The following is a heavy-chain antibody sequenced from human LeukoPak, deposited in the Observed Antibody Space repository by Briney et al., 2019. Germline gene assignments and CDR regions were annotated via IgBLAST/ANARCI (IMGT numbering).Heavy chain of an antibody. V-gene: IGHV3-23*01. CDR3: AKNGEVLSWFDP. CDR1: GFTVSGYH. CDR2: ISASGDRT. J-gene: IGHJ5*02. D-gene: IGHD3-10*01. Sequence: GGSLRLSCAVSGFTVSGYHMTWVRQAPGRGLEWVSAISASGDRTYYADSVKGRFTISRDNSKNTLYLQMNSLRAEDTAVYSCAKNGEVLSWFDPWGQGTLVTVSS.